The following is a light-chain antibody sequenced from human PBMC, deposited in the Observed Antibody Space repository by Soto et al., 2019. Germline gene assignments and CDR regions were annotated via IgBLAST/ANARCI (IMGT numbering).Light chain of an antibody. V-gene: IGLV2-14*01. CDR1: SRDVGGYTL. J-gene: IGLJ2*01. CDR2: QVT. CDR3: SSYTPTSTHVA. Sequence: QSALTQPASVSGSPGQSITISCTGTSRDVGGYTLFSWYQQHPVKAPKLMIYQVTNRPSGVSDRFSASKSGNTASLTISGLQAEDEADYFSSSYTPTSTHVAFGGGTKLPVL.